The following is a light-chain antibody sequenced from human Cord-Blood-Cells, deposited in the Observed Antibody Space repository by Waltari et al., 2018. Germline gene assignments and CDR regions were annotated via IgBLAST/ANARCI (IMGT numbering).Light chain of an antibody. CDR1: QRVSSY. CDR3: QQRSNWPYT. V-gene: IGKV3-11*01. Sequence: EIVLTQSPATLSLSPGERATLSCRASQRVSSYLAWYQQKPGQAPRLLIYDASNRATGIPAMFSGSGSGTDFTLTISSLEPEDFAVYYCQQRSNWPYTFGQGTKLEIK. J-gene: IGKJ2*01. CDR2: DAS.